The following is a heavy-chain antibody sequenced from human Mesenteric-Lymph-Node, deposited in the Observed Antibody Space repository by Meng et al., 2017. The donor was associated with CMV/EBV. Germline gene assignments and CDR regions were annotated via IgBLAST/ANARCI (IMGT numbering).Heavy chain of an antibody. Sequence: GGSLRLSCAASGFTFSSYWMSWVRQAPGKGLEWVANIKQDGSEKYYVDSVKGRFTISRDNAKNSLYLQMNSLRAEDTAVYYCAREGSFDDFWSGYYTFYYYYYGMDVWGQGTTVTVSS. CDR1: GFTFSSYW. CDR3: AREGSFDDFWSGYYTFYYYYYGMDV. D-gene: IGHD3-3*01. V-gene: IGHV3-7*01. CDR2: IKQDGSEK. J-gene: IGHJ6*02.